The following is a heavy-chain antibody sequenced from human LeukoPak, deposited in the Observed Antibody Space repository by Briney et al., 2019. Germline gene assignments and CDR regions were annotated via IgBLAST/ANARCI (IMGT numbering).Heavy chain of an antibody. D-gene: IGHD2-8*01. Sequence: GGSLRLSCAASGFTFSSYAMHWVRQAPGKGLEWVAVISYDGSNKYYADSVKGRFTISRDNSKNTLYLQMNSLRAEDTAVYYCAKAYCTNGVCHHFDYWGQGTLVTVSS. CDR3: AKAYCTNGVCHHFDY. CDR2: ISYDGSNK. J-gene: IGHJ4*02. CDR1: GFTFSSYA. V-gene: IGHV3-30*04.